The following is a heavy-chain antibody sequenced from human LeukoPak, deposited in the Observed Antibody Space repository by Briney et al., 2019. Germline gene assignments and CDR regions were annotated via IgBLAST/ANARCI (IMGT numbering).Heavy chain of an antibody. J-gene: IGHJ4*02. Sequence: QPGGSLRLSCAASGFTLSNYGMHWVRQAPGKGLEWVAVIWYDGSNKYYADSVKGRFTISRDNSKNTLCLQMNSLRAEDTAVYYCARDGGNQWRGFDYWGQGTLVTVSS. D-gene: IGHD6-19*01. CDR3: ARDGGNQWRGFDY. CDR1: GFTLSNYG. CDR2: IWYDGSNK. V-gene: IGHV3-33*01.